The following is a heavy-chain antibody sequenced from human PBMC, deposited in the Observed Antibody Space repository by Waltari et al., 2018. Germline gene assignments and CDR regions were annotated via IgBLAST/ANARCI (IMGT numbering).Heavy chain of an antibody. J-gene: IGHJ6*03. V-gene: IGHV1-46*02. CDR1: GYTFNSYY. D-gene: IGHD3-22*01. CDR2: INPRGGST. CDR3: ASRYYDSSGYPYYMDV. Sequence: QVQLVQSGAEVKKPGASVTVSCKASGYTFNSYYMHWVRQAPGQGLEWMGIINPRGGSTSYAKKFQGRVTMTRDTSTSTVYMELSSLRAEDTAVYYCASRYYDSSGYPYYMDVWGKGTTVTVSS.